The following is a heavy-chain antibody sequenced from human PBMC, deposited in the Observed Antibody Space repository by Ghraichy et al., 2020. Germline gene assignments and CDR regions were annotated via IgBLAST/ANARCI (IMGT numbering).Heavy chain of an antibody. CDR3: AKDSLRNGRFQDY. V-gene: IGHV3-23*01. CDR2: ISGSGGST. CDR1: GFTFSSYA. D-gene: IGHD2-15*01. Sequence: GGSLRLSCAASGFTFSSYAMSWVRQAPGKGLEWVSAISGSGGSTYYADSVKGRFTISRENSKNTLYLQMNSLRAEDTAVYYCAKDSLRNGRFQDYWGQGTLVTVSS. J-gene: IGHJ4*02.